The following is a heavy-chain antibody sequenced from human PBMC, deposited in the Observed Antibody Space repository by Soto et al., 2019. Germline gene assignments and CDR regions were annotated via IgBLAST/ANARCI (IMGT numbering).Heavy chain of an antibody. J-gene: IGHJ4*02. CDR2: IWYDGSNK. CDR3: ARDSAWIQSTKPDY. D-gene: IGHD5-18*01. V-gene: IGHV3-33*01. CDR1: GFTFSSYG. Sequence: PGGSLRLSCAASGFTFSSYGMHWVRQAPGRGLEWVAFIWYDGSNKYYADSVKGRFTISRDNSNNTLYLQMNSLRAEDTAVYYCARDSAWIQSTKPDYWGQGTLVTVSS.